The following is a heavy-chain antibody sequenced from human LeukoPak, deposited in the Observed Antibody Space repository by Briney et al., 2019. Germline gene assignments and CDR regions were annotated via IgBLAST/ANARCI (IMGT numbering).Heavy chain of an antibody. V-gene: IGHV3-74*01. Sequence: GGSLRLSCVASGFTFSISWMNWVRQAPGKGLVWVSRINVDGSTTVYADSVKGRFTISRDNAKNALYLQMNSLRAEDTAVYYCRHGNSSGDYWGQGTLVTVSS. J-gene: IGHJ4*02. CDR2: INVDGSTT. CDR3: RHGNSSGDY. D-gene: IGHD6-6*01. CDR1: GFTFSISW.